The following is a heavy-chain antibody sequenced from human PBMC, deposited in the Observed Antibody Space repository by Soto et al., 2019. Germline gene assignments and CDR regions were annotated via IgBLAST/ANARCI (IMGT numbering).Heavy chain of an antibody. D-gene: IGHD2-2*01. J-gene: IGHJ6*03. CDR1: GWSFSGYY. Sequence: PSETLSLTCAFYGWSFSGYYWSWIRQPPGKGLEWIGEINHSGSTNYNPSLKSRVTISVDTSKNQFSLKLSSVTAADTAVYYCARSGYCSSTSCDESRYYYMDVWGKGTTVTVSS. CDR2: INHSGST. V-gene: IGHV4-34*01. CDR3: ARSGYCSSTSCDESRYYYMDV.